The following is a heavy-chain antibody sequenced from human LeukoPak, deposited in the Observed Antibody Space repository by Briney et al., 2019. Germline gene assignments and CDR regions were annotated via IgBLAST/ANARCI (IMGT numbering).Heavy chain of an antibody. J-gene: IGHJ6*03. CDR2: MNPNSGNT. V-gene: IGHV1-8*01. Sequence: GASVKVSCKASGYTFTSYDVNWVRQATGQGLEWMGWMNPNSGNTGYAQKFQGRVTMTRNTSISTAYMELSSLRSEDTAVYYCARDGPDPVNPRYYYYYYMDAWGKGTTVTVSS. CDR1: GYTFTSYD. D-gene: IGHD3-16*02. CDR3: ARDGPDPVNPRYYYYYYMDA.